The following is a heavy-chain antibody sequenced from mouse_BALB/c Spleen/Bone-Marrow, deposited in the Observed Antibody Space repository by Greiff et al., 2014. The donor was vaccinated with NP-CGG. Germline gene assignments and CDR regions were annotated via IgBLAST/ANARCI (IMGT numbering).Heavy chain of an antibody. CDR2: ISNGGTYT. J-gene: IGHJ4*01. V-gene: IGHV5-4*02. CDR3: ARSGERYGAMDY. D-gene: IGHD1-1*02. Sequence: EVKLMESGGGLVKPGGSLKLSRAASGFTFSDFYMFWFRQTPEKRLEWVATISNGGTYTYYPDSVKGRFTISRDNAKNNLYLQMSSLKSEDTAMYYCARSGERYGAMDYWGQGTSVTVTP. CDR1: GFTFSDFY.